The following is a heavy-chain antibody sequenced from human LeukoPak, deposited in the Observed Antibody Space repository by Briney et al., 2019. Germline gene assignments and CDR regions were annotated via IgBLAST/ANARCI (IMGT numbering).Heavy chain of an antibody. V-gene: IGHV4-39*01. Sequence: SETLSLTCTVSGGSISSRTYYWGWIRQPPGKGLEWIGSIYFSGSTYYNPSLKSRVSVSVDTSKNQFSLKLSSVTAADTAVYYCARKSTSSWSFDYWGQGTLVTVSS. CDR3: ARKSTSSWSFDY. CDR2: IYFSGST. D-gene: IGHD6-13*01. CDR1: GGSISSRTYY. J-gene: IGHJ4*02.